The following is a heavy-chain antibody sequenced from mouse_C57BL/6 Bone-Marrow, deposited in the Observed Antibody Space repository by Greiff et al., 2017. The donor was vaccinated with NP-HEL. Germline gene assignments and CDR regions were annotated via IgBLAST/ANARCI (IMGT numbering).Heavy chain of an antibody. Sequence: QVQLQQPGAELVMPGASVKLSCKASGYTFTSYWMHWVKQRPGQGLEWIGEIDPSDSYTNYNQKFTGKSTLTVDKSSSTAYMQLSSLTSEDSAVYYCARSHDGYPYYFDYWGQGTTLTVSS. D-gene: IGHD2-3*01. CDR2: IDPSDSYT. CDR3: ARSHDGYPYYFDY. CDR1: GYTFTSYW. J-gene: IGHJ2*01. V-gene: IGHV1-69*01.